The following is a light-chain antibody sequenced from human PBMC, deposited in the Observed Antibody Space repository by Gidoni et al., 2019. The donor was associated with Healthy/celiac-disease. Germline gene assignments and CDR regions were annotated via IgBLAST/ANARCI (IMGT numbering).Light chain of an antibody. CDR2: AAA. J-gene: IGKJ5*01. Sequence: DIQMTQSPSSLSASVGDRVTITCRASQSIRSYLNWYQQKPGKAPKLLIYAAASLQSGVPSRFSGSGSGTYFTLTISSLQPEDFATYYCQQSYSTPITFGQWTRLEI. V-gene: IGKV1-39*01. CDR3: QQSYSTPIT. CDR1: QSIRSY.